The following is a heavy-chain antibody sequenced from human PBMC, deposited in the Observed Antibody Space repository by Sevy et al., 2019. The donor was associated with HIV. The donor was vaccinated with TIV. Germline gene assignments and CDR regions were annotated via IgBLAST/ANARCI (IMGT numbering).Heavy chain of an antibody. Sequence: GGSLRLSCTASGFIFSTYEMNWVRQAPGKGLEYVSAISSNGGSTYYADSVKGRFTISRDNSKNTLYLQMSSLRAEDTAVYYCVKANYCSSTSCSYDYWGQGTLVTVSS. CDR1: GFIFSTYE. V-gene: IGHV3-64D*06. D-gene: IGHD2-2*01. CDR2: ISSNGGST. CDR3: VKANYCSSTSCSYDY. J-gene: IGHJ4*02.